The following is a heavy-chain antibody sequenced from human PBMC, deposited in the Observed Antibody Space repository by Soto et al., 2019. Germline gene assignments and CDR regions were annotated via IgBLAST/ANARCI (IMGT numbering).Heavy chain of an antibody. CDR3: ARHYYDSSAPFDY. J-gene: IGHJ4*02. V-gene: IGHV1-69*13. CDR2: IIPIFGTA. Sequence: SVKVSCKASGGTFSSYAISWVRQAPGQGLEWMGGIIPIFGTANYAQKFQGRVTITADESTSTAYMELSSLRSEDTAVYYCARHYYDSSAPFDYWGQGTLVTVSS. D-gene: IGHD3-22*01. CDR1: GGTFSSYA.